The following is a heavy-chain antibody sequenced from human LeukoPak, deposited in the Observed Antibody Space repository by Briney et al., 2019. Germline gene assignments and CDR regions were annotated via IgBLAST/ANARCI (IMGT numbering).Heavy chain of an antibody. CDR2: ISGSGGST. V-gene: IGHV3-23*01. Sequence: QPGGSLRLSCAASGFTFSTSAMSWVRQAPGKGLEWVSAISGSGGSTYHADSVKGRFTISRDNSKNTLYLQMNSLRAEDTAVYYCAKDGHCSSTSCYTYDYWGQGTLVTVSS. D-gene: IGHD2-2*02. CDR1: GFTFSTSA. CDR3: AKDGHCSSTSCYTYDY. J-gene: IGHJ4*02.